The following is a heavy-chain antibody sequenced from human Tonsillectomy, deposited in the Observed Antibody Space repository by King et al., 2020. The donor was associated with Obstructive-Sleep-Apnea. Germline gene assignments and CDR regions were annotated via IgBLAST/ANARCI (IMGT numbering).Heavy chain of an antibody. CDR1: GGSISSGGYY. CDR3: AREVWGQQRVTLFDY. CDR2: IYYSGST. V-gene: IGHV4-31*03. D-gene: IGHD6-13*01. J-gene: IGHJ4*02. Sequence: VQLQESGPGLVKPSQTLSLTCTVSGGSISSGGYYWSWIRQHPGKGLEWIGYIYYSGSTYYNPSLKSRVTISVDTSKNQFSLKLSSVTAADTAVYYCAREVWGQQRVTLFDYWGQGTLVTVSS.